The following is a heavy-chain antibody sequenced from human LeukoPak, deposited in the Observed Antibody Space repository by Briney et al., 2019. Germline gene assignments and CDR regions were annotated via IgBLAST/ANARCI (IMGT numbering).Heavy chain of an antibody. J-gene: IGHJ4*02. Sequence: PGGSLRLSCAASGFSLSTNAMNWVRQAPGEGLEGVSTISVSGDSTFYADSVQGRFTISRDTSKNSLSLHMNSLRAEDTAVYYCANRGYVTYYFDCWGQGTLVTVSS. CDR3: ANRGYVTYYFDC. CDR1: GFSLSTNA. V-gene: IGHV3-23*01. CDR2: ISVSGDST. D-gene: IGHD5-18*01.